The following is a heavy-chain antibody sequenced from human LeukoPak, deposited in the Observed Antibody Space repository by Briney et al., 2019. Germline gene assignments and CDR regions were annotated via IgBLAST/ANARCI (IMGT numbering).Heavy chain of an antibody. D-gene: IGHD4-11*01. V-gene: IGHV3-7*01. Sequence: PGGSLRLSCATSEFTFSNYWMSWVRQAPGKGLEWVATIKQDGSEEYYVDSVKGRFTISRDNAKNSLFLQMNSLRVEDTAVYYCARVWGSDSKYRRFDYWGQGTLVTVSS. J-gene: IGHJ4*02. CDR1: EFTFSNYW. CDR2: IKQDGSEE. CDR3: ARVWGSDSKYRRFDY.